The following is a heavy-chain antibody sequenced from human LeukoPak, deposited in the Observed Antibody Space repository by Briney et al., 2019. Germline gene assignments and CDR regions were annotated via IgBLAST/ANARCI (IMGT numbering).Heavy chain of an antibody. V-gene: IGHV4-39*07. J-gene: IGHJ5*02. Sequence: PSETLSLTCTVSGGSISSSSYYWGWIRQPLGKGLEWIGSIYYSGSTYYNPSLKSRVTISVDTSKNQFSLKLSSVTAADTAVYYCARDSCRSISCYNNWFDPWGQGTLVTVSS. D-gene: IGHD2-2*02. CDR3: ARDSCRSISCYNNWFDP. CDR2: IYYSGST. CDR1: GGSISSSSYY.